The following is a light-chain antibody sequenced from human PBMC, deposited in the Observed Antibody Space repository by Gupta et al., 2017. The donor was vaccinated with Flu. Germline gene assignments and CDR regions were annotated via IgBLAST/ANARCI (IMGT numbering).Light chain of an antibody. Sequence: DSVMTQSPEYLDVSLGDRATINCKASQSVFWDSDKKNYLAWYQQKPGQPPKVLFYWSSTRESGVPDRFGGSGSATDFTLTISSLQAEDVAVYYCQQYDSSPYTFGQGTKLEI. V-gene: IGKV4-1*01. CDR3: QQYDSSPYT. CDR1: QSVFWDSDKKNY. CDR2: WSS. J-gene: IGKJ2*01.